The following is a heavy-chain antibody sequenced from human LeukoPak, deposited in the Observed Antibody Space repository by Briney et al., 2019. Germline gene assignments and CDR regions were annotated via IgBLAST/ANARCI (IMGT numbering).Heavy chain of an antibody. D-gene: IGHD2/OR15-2a*01. CDR2: MSIISGLI. CDR3: AREFEYSTSGAGY. CDR1: GFTFSSYS. J-gene: IGHJ4*02. Sequence: PGGSLRLSCAASGFTFSSYSMNWVRQAPGKGLEWVSSMSIISGLIYYADSVKGRFTISRDNAKNSLYLQTNSLRVEDTAIYYCAREFEYSTSGAGYWGQGTLVTVSS. V-gene: IGHV3-21*01.